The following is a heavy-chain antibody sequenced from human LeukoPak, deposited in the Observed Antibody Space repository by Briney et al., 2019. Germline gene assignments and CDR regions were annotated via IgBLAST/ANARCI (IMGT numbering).Heavy chain of an antibody. Sequence: GASVKVSCEVSGYTLTELSMHWVRQAPGKGLEWMGGFDPEDGETIYAQKFQGRVTMTEDTSTDTAYMELSSLRSEDTAVYYCATRGVVTCGSYYYYGMDVWGQGTTVTVSS. CDR2: FDPEDGET. CDR1: GYTLTELS. D-gene: IGHD4-23*01. CDR3: ATRGVVTCGSYYYYGMDV. V-gene: IGHV1-24*01. J-gene: IGHJ6*02.